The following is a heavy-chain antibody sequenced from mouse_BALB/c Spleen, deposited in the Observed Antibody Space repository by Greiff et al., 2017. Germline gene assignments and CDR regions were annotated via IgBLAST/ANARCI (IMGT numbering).Heavy chain of an antibody. CDR3: ARSWGWLLHAMDY. Sequence: EVQLHQSGAELVRPGALVKLSCKASGFNIKDYYMHWVKQRPEQGLEWIGWIDPENGNTIYDPKFQGKASITADTSSNTAYLQLSSLTSEDTAVYYCARSWGWLLHAMDYWGQGTSVTVSS. D-gene: IGHD2-3*01. CDR1: GFNIKDYY. V-gene: IGHV14-1*02. CDR2: IDPENGNT. J-gene: IGHJ4*01.